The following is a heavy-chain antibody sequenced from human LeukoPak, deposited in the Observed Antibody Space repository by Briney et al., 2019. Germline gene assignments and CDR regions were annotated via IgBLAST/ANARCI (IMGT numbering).Heavy chain of an antibody. CDR1: GGSFSGYY. V-gene: IGHV4-34*01. D-gene: IGHD6-19*01. CDR2: INHSGST. CDR3: AREGGGNLKGVRAVAAPGP. Sequence: SSETLSLTCAVYGGSFSGYYWSWIRQPPGKGLEWIGEINHSGSTNYNPSLKSRVTISVDTSKNQFSLKLSSVTAADTAAYYCAREGGGNLKGVRAVAAPGPWGQGTLVTVSS. J-gene: IGHJ5*02.